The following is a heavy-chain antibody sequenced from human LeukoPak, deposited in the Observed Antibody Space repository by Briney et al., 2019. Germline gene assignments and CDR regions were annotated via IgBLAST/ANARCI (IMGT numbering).Heavy chain of an antibody. J-gene: IGHJ4*02. D-gene: IGHD2/OR15-2a*01. Sequence: GGSPRLSCAASGFIFNTYSMNWVRQAPGKGLEWIAYISRGGDTMYYADSVKGRFSISRDTAKSSLYLQLSSLRAEDTAVYFCVRSLFDRLLRDWGQGTLVTVSS. CDR2: ISRGGDTM. CDR3: VRSLFDRLLRD. V-gene: IGHV3-48*04. CDR1: GFIFNTYS.